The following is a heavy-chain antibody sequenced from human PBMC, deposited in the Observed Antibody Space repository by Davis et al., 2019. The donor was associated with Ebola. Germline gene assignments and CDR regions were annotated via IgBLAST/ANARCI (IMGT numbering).Heavy chain of an antibody. CDR3: ARDLGRVTVGN. CDR1: GFIFDDYS. Sequence: SLKISCAASGFIFDDYSMHWVRQAPGKGLQWVAGISWNSASIDYADSVKGRFTISRDNAKASLYLQMNSLKTGDTAFYYSARDLGRVTVGNWGQGTLVTVSS. V-gene: IGHV3-9*01. J-gene: IGHJ4*02. D-gene: IGHD4-17*01. CDR2: ISWNSASI.